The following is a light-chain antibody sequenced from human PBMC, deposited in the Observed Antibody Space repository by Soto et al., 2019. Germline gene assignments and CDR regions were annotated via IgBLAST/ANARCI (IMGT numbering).Light chain of an antibody. CDR2: GAS. CDR3: QQHSHWPPWT. CDR1: ENVGTF. J-gene: IGKJ1*01. V-gene: IGKV3-11*01. Sequence: VLTQSPATLSLSPGERATLSCRASENVGTFVDWYQQKPGQAPRLLIYGASNRATDIPARFSGSGSGTDVTLTISNLEPEDFAVYYCQQHSHWPPWTFGQGTRVEIQ.